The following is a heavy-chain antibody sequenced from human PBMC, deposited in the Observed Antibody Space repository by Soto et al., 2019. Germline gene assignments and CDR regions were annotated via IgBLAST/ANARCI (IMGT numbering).Heavy chain of an antibody. CDR3: ARDYRGGNKFDY. CDR1: GFTFSSYS. J-gene: IGHJ4*02. CDR2: ISSSSSYI. V-gene: IGHV3-21*01. D-gene: IGHD2-15*01. Sequence: EVQLVESGGGLVKPGGSLRLSCAASGFTFSSYSMNWVRQAPGKGLEWVSSISSSSSYIYYAVSVKGRFTISRDNAKNSLYLQMNSLRAEDTAVYYCARDYRGGNKFDYWGQGTLVTVSS.